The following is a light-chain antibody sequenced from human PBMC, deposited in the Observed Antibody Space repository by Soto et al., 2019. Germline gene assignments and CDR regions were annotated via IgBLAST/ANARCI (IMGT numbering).Light chain of an antibody. V-gene: IGLV8-61*01. J-gene: IGLJ3*02. CDR3: VLHVGSGITV. CDR2: NTN. Sequence: QAVVTQEPSFSVSPGGTATLSCGLSSGSVSTSHYPSWYQQTPGQAPRTLIYNTNSRSYGVPDRFSGSILGNKAALTITGGPAEGGCSYYCVLHVGSGITVFGGGTKVTVL. CDR1: SGSVSTSHY.